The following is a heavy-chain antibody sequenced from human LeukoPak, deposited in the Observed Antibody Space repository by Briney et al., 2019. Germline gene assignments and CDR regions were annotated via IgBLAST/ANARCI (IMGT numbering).Heavy chain of an antibody. J-gene: IGHJ4*02. Sequence: PSETLSLTCAVYGGSFSGYYWSWIRQPPGKGLEWIGEINHSGSTNYNPSLKSRVTISVDTSKNQFSLKLSSVTAADTAVYYCARVRAVAAKTFDSWGQGTLVTASS. CDR3: ARVRAVAAKTFDS. CDR1: GGSFSGYY. D-gene: IGHD6-19*01. CDR2: INHSGST. V-gene: IGHV4-34*01.